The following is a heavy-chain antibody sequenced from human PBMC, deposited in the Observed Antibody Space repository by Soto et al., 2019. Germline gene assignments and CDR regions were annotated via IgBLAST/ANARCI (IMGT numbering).Heavy chain of an antibody. Sequence: QAQLVQSGAEVKKPGASVKVSCKASGYTFTSYGISWVRQAPGQGLEWMGWISAYNGNTNYAQKLQGRVTMTTDTSTSTAYMELRRLRSDDTAVYYCATKPHYGDYSDAFDIWGQRTMVTVSS. J-gene: IGHJ3*02. CDR3: ATKPHYGDYSDAFDI. CDR2: ISAYNGNT. D-gene: IGHD4-17*01. CDR1: GYTFTSYG. V-gene: IGHV1-18*01.